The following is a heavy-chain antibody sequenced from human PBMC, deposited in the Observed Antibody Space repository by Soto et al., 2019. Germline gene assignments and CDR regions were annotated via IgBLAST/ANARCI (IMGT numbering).Heavy chain of an antibody. J-gene: IGHJ2*01. D-gene: IGHD1-26*01. CDR1: EFTFSNYG. CDR2: ISVSGYDT. Sequence: GGSLRLSCVASEFTFSNYGMAWVRQAPVKGLEWVSGISVSGYDTYYVDSVKGRFTISRDNSKSTLHLQLNSLRAEDTALYYCARVGDVGDPVPWFFDLWGRGTLVTVSS. CDR3: ARVGDVGDPVPWFFDL. V-gene: IGHV3-23*01.